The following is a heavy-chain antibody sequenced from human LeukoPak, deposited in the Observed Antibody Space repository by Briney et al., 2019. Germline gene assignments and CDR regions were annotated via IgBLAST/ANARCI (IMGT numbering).Heavy chain of an antibody. V-gene: IGHV3-48*03. CDR2: ISSSGSTT. J-gene: IGHJ6*02. D-gene: IGHD3-16*01. CDR3: ARDRYYYYGMDV. Sequence: GGSLRLSCAASGFTFSNYEMNWVRQAPGKRLEWVSYISSSGSTTYFADSVKGRFTISRDNAKNSLYLQMNSLRAEDTAVYYCARDRYYYYGMDVWGQGTTVTVSS. CDR1: GFTFSNYE.